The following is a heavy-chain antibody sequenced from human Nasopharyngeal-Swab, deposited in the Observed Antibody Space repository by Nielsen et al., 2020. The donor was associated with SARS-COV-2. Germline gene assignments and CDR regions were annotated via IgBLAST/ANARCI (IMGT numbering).Heavy chain of an antibody. CDR1: GFTFSSYA. CDR2: ISGSGGST. CDR3: AGNMVRGVIFVRGFDP. J-gene: IGHJ5*02. D-gene: IGHD3-10*01. Sequence: GESLKISCAASGFTFSSYAMSWVRQAPGKGLEWVSAISGSGGSTFYADSVKGRFTISRDNSKNTLYLQMNSLSAEDTAVYYCAGNMVRGVIFVRGFDPWGQGTLVTVSS. V-gene: IGHV3-23*01.